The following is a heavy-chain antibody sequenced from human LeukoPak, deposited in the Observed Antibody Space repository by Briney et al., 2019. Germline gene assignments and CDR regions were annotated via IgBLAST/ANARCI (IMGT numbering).Heavy chain of an antibody. Sequence: LGGSLRLSCSASGFTFSTYPMHWVRQAPGKGLEYVSAITSNGGSTYYADSVKGRFTISRDNSKNTLYLQMSSLRAEDTAVYYCVKSPYNWNAHCDYWGQGTLVTDPS. CDR3: VKSPYNWNAHCDY. V-gene: IGHV3-64D*09. D-gene: IGHD1-20*01. CDR1: GFTFSTYP. CDR2: ITSNGGST. J-gene: IGHJ4*02.